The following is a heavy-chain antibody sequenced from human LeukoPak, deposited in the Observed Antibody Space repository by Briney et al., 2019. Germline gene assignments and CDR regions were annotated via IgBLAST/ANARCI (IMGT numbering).Heavy chain of an antibody. CDR1: GYSFTSXX. D-gene: IGHD3-10*01. V-gene: IGHV5-51*01. CDR3: ARHGSGSYSYDY. J-gene: IGHJ4*02. CDR2: IYPGDSDT. Sequence: SGYSFTSXXXXXXRXXXGXGXXXXGIIYPGDSDTRYSPSFQGQVTISADKSISTAYLQWSSLKASDTAMYYCARHGSGSYSYDYWGQGTLVTVSS.